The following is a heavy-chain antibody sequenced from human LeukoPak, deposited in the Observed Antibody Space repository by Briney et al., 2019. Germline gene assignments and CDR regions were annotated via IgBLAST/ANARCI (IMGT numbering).Heavy chain of an antibody. CDR2: ISWDGGST. D-gene: IGHD6-19*01. CDR3: ANDIAVAGKGMDY. V-gene: IGHV3-43D*04. Sequence: GGSQRLFCAASGFLFDDYPMHGVRDAPGKALEWVSHISWDGGSTYYADPVRGRFTISRDNSKNSLYLQMNSLRAEDTALYYCANDIAVAGKGMDYWGQGTLVTVSS. J-gene: IGHJ4*02. CDR1: GFLFDDYP.